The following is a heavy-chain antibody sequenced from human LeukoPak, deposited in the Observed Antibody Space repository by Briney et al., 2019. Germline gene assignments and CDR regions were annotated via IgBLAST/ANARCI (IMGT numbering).Heavy chain of an antibody. CDR3: AKGSSAVTTRGSFDY. CDR2: ISWNSGSI. V-gene: IGHV3-9*01. CDR1: GFTFDDYA. Sequence: GGSLRLSCAASGFTFDDYAMHWVRQAPGKGLEWVSGISWNSGSIGYADSVKGRFTISRDNAKNSLYLQMNSLRAEDTALYYCAKGSSAVTTRGSFDYWGQGTLVTVSS. D-gene: IGHD4-17*01. J-gene: IGHJ4*02.